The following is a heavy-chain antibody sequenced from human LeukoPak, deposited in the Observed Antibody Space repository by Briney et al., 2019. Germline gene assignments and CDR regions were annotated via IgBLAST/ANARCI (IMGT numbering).Heavy chain of an antibody. Sequence: RGSPRHSCAASGFTFSSYVMSWVRQAPGKGLEWVSVIIGSGAGSGGSTYYADSVDGRFTISRDNSKNTLYLQMNSLRAEDTAVYYCAARPSSSWYSHWGQGTMVTVSS. CDR1: GFTFSSYV. CDR2: IIGSGAGSGGST. J-gene: IGHJ3*01. V-gene: IGHV3-23*01. CDR3: AARPSSSWYSH. D-gene: IGHD6-13*01.